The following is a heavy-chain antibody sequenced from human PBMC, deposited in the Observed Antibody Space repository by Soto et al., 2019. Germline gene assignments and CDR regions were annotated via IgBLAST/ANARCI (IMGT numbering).Heavy chain of an antibody. CDR1: GFTVSSYA. CDR3: ARDGGIVVVNEHNWFDP. V-gene: IGHV3-23*01. CDR2: ISSSGDST. D-gene: IGHD3-22*01. Sequence: GGSLRLSCAASGFTVSSYAMSWVRQAPGKGLEWVSTISSSGDSTHYADAVRGRFTISRDNSKNTVDLQMNSLRAEDTAVYYCARDGGIVVVNEHNWFDPWGQGTPVTVSS. J-gene: IGHJ5*02.